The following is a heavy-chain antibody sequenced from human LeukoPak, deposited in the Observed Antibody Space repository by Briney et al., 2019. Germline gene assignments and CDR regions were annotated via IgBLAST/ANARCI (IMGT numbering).Heavy chain of an antibody. V-gene: IGHV3-30-3*01. J-gene: IGHJ4*02. CDR1: GFTFSSYA. CDR3: ARDFPYCSGGSCYSGFFDY. CDR2: ISYDGSNK. D-gene: IGHD2-15*01. Sequence: GRSLRLSCAASGFTFSSYAMHWVRQAPGKGLEWVAVISYDGSNKYYADSVKGRFTISRDNSKNTLYLQMNSLRAEDTAVYYCARDFPYCSGGSCYSGFFDYWGQGTLVTVSS.